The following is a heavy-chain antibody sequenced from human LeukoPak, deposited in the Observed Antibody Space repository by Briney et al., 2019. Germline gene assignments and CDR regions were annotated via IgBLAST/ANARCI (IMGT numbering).Heavy chain of an antibody. CDR3: ARVPVVGATITPDFDY. V-gene: IGHV5-51*01. Sequence: GESLKISCKGSGYSFTSYWIGWVRQMPGKGLEWMGIIYPGDYDTRYSPSFQGQVTISADKSISTAYLQWSSLKASDTAMYYCARVPVVGATITPDFDYWGQGTLVTVSS. J-gene: IGHJ4*02. CDR2: IYPGDYDT. CDR1: GYSFTSYW. D-gene: IGHD1-26*01.